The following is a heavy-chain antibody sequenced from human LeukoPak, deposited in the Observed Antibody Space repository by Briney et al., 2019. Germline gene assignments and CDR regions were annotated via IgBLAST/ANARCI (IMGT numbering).Heavy chain of an antibody. CDR3: ARVGGATLVTMYFDY. J-gene: IGHJ4*02. Sequence: GGSLILSCAASGFTFTGYSMIWVRQAPGKGLEWISFTTTSSNTIYYADSVKGRFTISRDNAKKSLYLQMDSLREEDTAVYYCARVGGATLVTMYFDYWGQGTLVTVSS. V-gene: IGHV3-48*02. CDR2: TTTSSNTI. D-gene: IGHD4-23*01. CDR1: GFTFTGYS.